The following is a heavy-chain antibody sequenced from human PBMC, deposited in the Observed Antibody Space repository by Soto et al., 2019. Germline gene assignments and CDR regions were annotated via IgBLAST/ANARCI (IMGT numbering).Heavy chain of an antibody. Sequence: QVQLVESGGGVVQPGRSLGLSCAASGFSFGSYAMHWVRQAPGKGLEWLAVIWYDGSNKYYADSVKDRFTISRDNSKNTLYLQMNSLRAEDTAIYYCARGAISARPDYWGQGTLVTVSS. CDR1: GFSFGSYA. CDR2: IWYDGSNK. D-gene: IGHD6-6*01. CDR3: ARGAISARPDY. J-gene: IGHJ4*02. V-gene: IGHV3-33*01.